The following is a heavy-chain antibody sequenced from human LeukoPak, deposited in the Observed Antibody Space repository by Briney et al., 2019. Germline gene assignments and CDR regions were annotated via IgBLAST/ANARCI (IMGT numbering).Heavy chain of an antibody. CDR1: GGSISSSSYY. J-gene: IGHJ4*02. V-gene: IGHV4-39*01. CDR3: ARLSDYGDYGYN. Sequence: PSETLSLTCTVSGGSISSSSYYWGWLRQPPGKGLEWIGSIYYSGSTYYNPSLKSRVTISVDTSKNQFSLKLSSVTAADTAVYYCARLSDYGDYGYNWGQGTLVTVYS. D-gene: IGHD4-17*01. CDR2: IYYSGST.